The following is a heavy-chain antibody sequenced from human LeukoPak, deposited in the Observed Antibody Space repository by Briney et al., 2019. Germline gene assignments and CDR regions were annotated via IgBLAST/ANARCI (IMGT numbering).Heavy chain of an antibody. D-gene: IGHD3-16*01. CDR3: ARELIRGNWFDP. V-gene: IGHV1-2*02. CDR2: INPNSGVT. J-gene: IGHJ5*02. Sequence: ASVKVSCKASGYTFTGYYMHWVRQAPGQGLEWMGWINPNSGVTNYAQKLQGRVTMTRHTSISTAYMELSRPISDDPTLYYCARELIRGNWFDPWGQGTLVTVSS. CDR1: GYTFTGYY.